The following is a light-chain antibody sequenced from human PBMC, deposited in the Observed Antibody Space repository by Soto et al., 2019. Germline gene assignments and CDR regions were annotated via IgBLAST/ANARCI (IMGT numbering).Light chain of an antibody. CDR2: GAS. CDR1: QSVSGSY. Sequence: EIVWTQSPGTLSLSPGESASLSCRASQSVSGSYFAWYQQKPGQAPRLLIYGASTRATGIPDRFSGSGSKTDFTLTITRLEPEDFAMYHCQQYGSPPQTFGQGTKVEI. V-gene: IGKV3-20*01. J-gene: IGKJ2*01. CDR3: QQYGSPPQT.